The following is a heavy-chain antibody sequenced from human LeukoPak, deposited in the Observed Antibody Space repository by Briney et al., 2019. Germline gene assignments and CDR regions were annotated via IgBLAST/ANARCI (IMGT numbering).Heavy chain of an antibody. D-gene: IGHD6-19*01. Sequence: SETLSLTCTVSGDSISSYWSWSRQPPGKGLEWIGYIYYSGSTNYNPSLKSRVTMSLDTSKNQLSLKLSSVTAADTAVYYCARAKKAVAGFFDYWGQGTLVTVSS. V-gene: IGHV4-59*01. CDR1: GDSISSY. J-gene: IGHJ4*02. CDR2: IYYSGST. CDR3: ARAKKAVAGFFDY.